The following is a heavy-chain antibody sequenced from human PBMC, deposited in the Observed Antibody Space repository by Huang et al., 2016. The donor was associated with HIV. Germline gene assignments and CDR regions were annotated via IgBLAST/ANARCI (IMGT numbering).Heavy chain of an antibody. D-gene: IGHD3-3*01. Sequence: VQLQESGPGLVKPSQTLSLSCNVSGASLASGSYFWNWIRQPAGGGLEWIGPIYTTGSTDYNPSLKSRGAVSSDTSMNQCPLSLRSVTAAGTAVDFCARGRVTSSGVVQSYDYWGQGSLVTVSS. CDR3: ARGRVTSSGVVQSYDY. J-gene: IGHJ4*02. V-gene: IGHV4-61*09. CDR1: GASLASGSYF. CDR2: IYTTGST.